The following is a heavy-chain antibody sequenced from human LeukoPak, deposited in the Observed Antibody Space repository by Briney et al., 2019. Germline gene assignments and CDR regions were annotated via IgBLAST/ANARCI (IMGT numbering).Heavy chain of an antibody. V-gene: IGHV4-59*01. CDR2: IYHSGST. Sequence: SETLSLTCTVSGGSISSYYWSWIRQPPGKGLEWIGYIYHSGSTNYNPSLKSRVTISVDTSKNQFSLKLRSVTAADTAVYYCARGRSSGWYVTLNYYYYYMDVWGKGTTVTISS. CDR1: GGSISSYY. J-gene: IGHJ6*03. D-gene: IGHD6-19*01. CDR3: ARGRSSGWYVTLNYYYYYMDV.